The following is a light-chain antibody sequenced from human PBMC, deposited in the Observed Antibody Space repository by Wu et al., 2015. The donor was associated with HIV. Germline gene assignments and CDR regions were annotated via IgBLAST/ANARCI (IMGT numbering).Light chain of an antibody. Sequence: EIVLTQSPGTLSLSPGERATLSCRASQSVSSTYLAWYQQKPGQAPRLLIYGVSSRATGIPDRFSGSGSGTDFTLTISRLEPEDFAVYYCQQYGSSPYTFGRGDEDVEIK. CDR2: GVS. V-gene: IGKV3-20*01. CDR1: QSVSSTY. J-gene: IGKJ2*01. CDR3: QQYGSSPYT.